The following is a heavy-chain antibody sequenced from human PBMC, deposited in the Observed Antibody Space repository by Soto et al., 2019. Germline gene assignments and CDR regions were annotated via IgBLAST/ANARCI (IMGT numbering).Heavy chain of an antibody. CDR3: ARHGYYCSGGSCYSHGMDV. CDR1: GYSFTSYW. CDR2: IYPGDSDT. Sequence: PGESLKISCKGSGYSFTSYWIGWVRQMPGKGLEWMGIIYPGDSDTRYSPSFQGQVTISADKSISTAYLQWSSLKASDTAMYYCARHGYYCSGGSCYSHGMDVWGQGTTVTVSS. V-gene: IGHV5-51*01. D-gene: IGHD2-15*01. J-gene: IGHJ6*02.